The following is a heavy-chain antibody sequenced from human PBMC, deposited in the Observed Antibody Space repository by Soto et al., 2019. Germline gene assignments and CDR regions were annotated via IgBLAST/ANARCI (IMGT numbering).Heavy chain of an antibody. V-gene: IGHV4-30-4*01. CDR2: IYYSGST. CDR3: ASGGSCGGDCYPYYYYGMDV. J-gene: IGHJ6*02. CDR1: GGSISSGDYY. D-gene: IGHD2-21*02. Sequence: PSETLSLTCTVSGGSISSGDYYWSWIRQPPGKGLEWIGYIYYSGSTYYNPSLKSRVTISVDTSKNQFSLKLSSVTAADTAVYYCASGGSCGGDCYPYYYYGMDVWGQGTTVTVSS.